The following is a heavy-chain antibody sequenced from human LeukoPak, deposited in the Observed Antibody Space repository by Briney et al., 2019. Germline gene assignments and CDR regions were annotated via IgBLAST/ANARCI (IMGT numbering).Heavy chain of an antibody. CDR2: MNPNRGNT. CDR1: GYTFTSYD. V-gene: IGHV1-8*03. D-gene: IGHD1-26*01. Sequence: ASVKVSCKASGYTFTSYDINWVRQATGQGIEWMGWMNPNRGNTGYAQKFQGIVTITRNTSISTAYMELSSLRSEDTAVYYCARGSYHAFDIWGQGTMVTVSS. CDR3: ARGSYHAFDI. J-gene: IGHJ3*02.